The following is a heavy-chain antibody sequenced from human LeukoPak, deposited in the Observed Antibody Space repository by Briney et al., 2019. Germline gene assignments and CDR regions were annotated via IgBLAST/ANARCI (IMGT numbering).Heavy chain of an antibody. CDR2: ILLDGSDK. CDR1: GFTFNRYG. Sequence: PGGSLTLSCAASGFTFNRYGMHGVRQAPGKGLEGVAVILLDGSDKYYADSVTGRFTISRDNSKNTLYLQMNSLRADDTAVYYCARNARDSVFDLWGQGTMVTVSS. J-gene: IGHJ3*01. V-gene: IGHV3-33*01. CDR3: ARNARDSVFDL.